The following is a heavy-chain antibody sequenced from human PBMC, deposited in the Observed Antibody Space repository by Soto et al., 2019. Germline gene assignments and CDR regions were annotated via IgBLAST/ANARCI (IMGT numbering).Heavy chain of an antibody. Sequence: GESLKISCKGSGYSFTSYWIGWVRQMPGKGLEWMGIIYPGDSDTRYSPSFQGQVTISADKSISTAYLQWSSLKASDTAMYYCTRPPLYGSGSYYTWLDPSGQGTLVTV. V-gene: IGHV5-51*01. D-gene: IGHD3-10*01. CDR3: TRPPLYGSGSYYTWLDP. CDR1: GYSFTSYW. CDR2: IYPGDSDT. J-gene: IGHJ5*02.